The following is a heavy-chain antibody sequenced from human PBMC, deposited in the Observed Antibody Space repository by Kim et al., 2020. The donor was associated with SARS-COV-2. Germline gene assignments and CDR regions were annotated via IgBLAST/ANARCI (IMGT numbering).Heavy chain of an antibody. D-gene: IGHD3-22*01. J-gene: IGHJ4*02. Sequence: SETLSLTCTVSGGSVSSGSYYWSWIRQPPGKGLEWIGYIYYSGSTNYNPSLKSRVTISVDTSKNQFSLKLSSVTAADTAVYYCARGFNDAKTYYYDSSGYYYWHFDYWGQGTLVTVSS. V-gene: IGHV4-61*01. CDR3: ARGFNDAKTYYYDSSGYYYWHFDY. CDR1: GGSVSSGSYY. CDR2: IYYSGST.